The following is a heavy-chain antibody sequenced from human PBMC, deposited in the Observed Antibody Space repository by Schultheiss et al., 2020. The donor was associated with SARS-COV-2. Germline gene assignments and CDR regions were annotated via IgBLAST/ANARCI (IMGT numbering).Heavy chain of an antibody. CDR1: GGSISSYY. V-gene: IGHV4-34*01. CDR3: ARVIRSNDIVVVPAAIRGGRNYYYGMDV. Sequence: SETLSLTCTVSGGSISSYYWSWIRQPPGKGLEWIGEINHSGSTNYNPSLKSRVTISVDTSKNQFYLKLSSVTAADTAVYYCARVIRSNDIVVVPAAIRGGRNYYYGMDVWGQGTTVTVSS. CDR2: INHSGST. D-gene: IGHD2-2*02. J-gene: IGHJ6*02.